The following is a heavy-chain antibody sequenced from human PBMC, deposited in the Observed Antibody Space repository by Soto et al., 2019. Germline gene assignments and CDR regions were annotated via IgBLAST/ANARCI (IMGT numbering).Heavy chain of an antibody. D-gene: IGHD6-25*01. CDR3: ARSGIAADQALDI. CDR2: INAGKGNT. J-gene: IGHJ3*02. CDR1: GYTFSNYA. Sequence: EASVKVSCKASGYTFSNYAMHWVRRAPGQMLEWMGWINAGKGNTKYSQKFQGRVTINRDTTVSTAYMELSSLRSEDTAVYYCARSGIAADQALDIWGQGTLVTVSS. V-gene: IGHV1-3*01.